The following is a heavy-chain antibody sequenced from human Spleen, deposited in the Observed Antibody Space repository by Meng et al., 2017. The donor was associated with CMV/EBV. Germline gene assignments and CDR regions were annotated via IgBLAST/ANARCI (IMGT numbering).Heavy chain of an antibody. CDR1: SLRSYG. J-gene: IGHJ5*02. Sequence: SLRSYGIHWVRQAPGKGLEWVAVISYDGKKQFYADPVKGRCTISRQASESKLFLQLDSLTEEDTAVYYCARDANPFDIVVPGSWFDPWGQGTLGHRLL. V-gene: IGHV3-30*03. D-gene: IGHD3-9*01. CDR2: ISYDGKKQ. CDR3: ARDANPFDIVVPGSWFDP.